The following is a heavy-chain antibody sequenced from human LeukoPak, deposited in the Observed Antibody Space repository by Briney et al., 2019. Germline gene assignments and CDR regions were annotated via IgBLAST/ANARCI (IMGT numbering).Heavy chain of an antibody. V-gene: IGHV3-23*01. J-gene: IGHJ6*04. D-gene: IGHD3-10*02. CDR1: GFTFSSYA. CDR2: ISSSGDRT. CDR3: AELGITMIGGV. Sequence: GGSLRLSCAASGFTFSSYAMSWVRQAPGKGLEWVSSISSSGDRTYYADSVKGRFTISRDNFKNTLYLQMNSLRAEDTAVYYCAELGITMIGGVWGKGTTVTISS.